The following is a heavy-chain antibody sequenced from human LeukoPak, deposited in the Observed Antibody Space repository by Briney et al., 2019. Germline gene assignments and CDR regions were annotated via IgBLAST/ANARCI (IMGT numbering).Heavy chain of an antibody. CDR2: INHSGST. Sequence: ASETLSLTCAVYGGSFSGYYWSWIRQPPGKGLEWIGEINHSGSTNYNPSLKSRVTISVDTSKNQFSLKLSSVTAADTAVYYCARRPLGYCSSTSCPTPYYFDYWGQGTLVTVSS. CDR1: GGSFSGYY. V-gene: IGHV4-34*01. D-gene: IGHD2-2*01. CDR3: ARRPLGYCSSTSCPTPYYFDY. J-gene: IGHJ4*02.